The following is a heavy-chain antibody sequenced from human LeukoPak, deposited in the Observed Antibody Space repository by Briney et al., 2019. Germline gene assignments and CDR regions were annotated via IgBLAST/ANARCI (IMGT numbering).Heavy chain of an antibody. D-gene: IGHD5-12*01. CDR3: AKDVAATISSGGYYFDL. CDR2: ISGTDGST. V-gene: IGHV3-23*01. Sequence: GGSRRLSCAASGFTLSSYAMSWVRQAPGKGLEWVSAISGTDGSTHYADSVNGRFTISRDSSNKRLYLQMNSLRAEDTAIYYCAKDVAATISSGGYYFDLWGQGTLVTVSS. J-gene: IGHJ4*02. CDR1: GFTLSSYA.